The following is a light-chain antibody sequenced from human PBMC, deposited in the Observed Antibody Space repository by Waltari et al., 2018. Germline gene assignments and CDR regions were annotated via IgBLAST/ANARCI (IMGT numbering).Light chain of an antibody. CDR3: SSYAVTTTLL. CDR2: DVK. Sequence: QSVLTQPASVSGSPGQSITISCTGTRSDVGGYDYVSWYQQQPGKAPKLIIYDVKNLPSGVSNRFSCSKSGDTASLTISGLQAEDEADYYCSSYAVTTTLLFGGGTKLTVL. J-gene: IGLJ2*01. V-gene: IGLV2-14*03. CDR1: RSDVGGYDY.